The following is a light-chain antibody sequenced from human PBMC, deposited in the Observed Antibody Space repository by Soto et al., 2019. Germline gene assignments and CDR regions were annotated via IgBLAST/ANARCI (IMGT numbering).Light chain of an antibody. Sequence: DIQMTQSPSSLSASVGDRVTITCRASQSISGYLNCYHQKPGNAPKLLIFGASSLQSGVPSRISGSGSVTDITPTISRQQPEDFATYYCQQGYSIPTFGQGTKVDIK. CDR3: QQGYSIPT. J-gene: IGKJ1*01. CDR1: QSISGY. CDR2: GAS. V-gene: IGKV1-39*01.